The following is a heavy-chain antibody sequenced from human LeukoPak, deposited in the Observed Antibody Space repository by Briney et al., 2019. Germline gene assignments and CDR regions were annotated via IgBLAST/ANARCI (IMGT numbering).Heavy chain of an antibody. CDR2: FDPEDGET. CDR1: GYTLTELS. V-gene: IGHV1-24*01. CDR3: ATDLFGTTVVAGGTDN. Sequence: ASVKVSCKVSGYTLTELSMHWVRQAPGKGLEWMGGFDPEDGETIYAQKFQGRVTMTEDTSTDTAYMELSSLRSEDTAVYYCATDLFGTTVVAGGTDNWGQGTLVTVSS. D-gene: IGHD4-23*01. J-gene: IGHJ4*02.